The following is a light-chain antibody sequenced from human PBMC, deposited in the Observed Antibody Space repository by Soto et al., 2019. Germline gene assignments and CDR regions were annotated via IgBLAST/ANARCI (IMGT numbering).Light chain of an antibody. J-gene: IGKJ5*01. V-gene: IGKV3-11*01. CDR1: QSVSNNY. CDR3: QQRSNWPPSIT. CDR2: DAS. Sequence: EIVLTQSQGTLSLSPGERATFSCLASQSVSNNYLAWYQQKPGQAPRLLIYDASTRATGIPARFSGSGSGTDFTLTIGSLEPEDFAVYYCQQRSNWPPSITFGQGTRLEIK.